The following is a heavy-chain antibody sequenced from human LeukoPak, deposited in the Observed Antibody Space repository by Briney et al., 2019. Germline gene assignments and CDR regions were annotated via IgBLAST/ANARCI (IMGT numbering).Heavy chain of an antibody. CDR3: ARRGITMIVVDDAFDI. D-gene: IGHD3-22*01. CDR1: GFTFSDYY. Sequence: GGSLRLSCAASGFTFSDYYMSWIRQAPGKGLEWVSYISSSSSYTNYADSVKGRFTISRDNAKNSLYLQMNSLRAEDTAVYYCARRGITMIVVDDAFDIWGQGTMVTVPS. V-gene: IGHV3-11*06. CDR2: ISSSSSYT. J-gene: IGHJ3*02.